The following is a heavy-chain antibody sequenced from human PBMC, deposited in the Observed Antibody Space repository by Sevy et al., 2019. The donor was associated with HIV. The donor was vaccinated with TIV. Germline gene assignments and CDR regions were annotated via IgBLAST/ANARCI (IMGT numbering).Heavy chain of an antibody. D-gene: IGHD3-9*01. CDR2: INPNSGGT. V-gene: IGHV1-2*02. Sequence: ASVKVSCKASGYTFTGYYMHWVRQAPGQGLEWMGWINPNSGGTNYAQKFQGRVTMTRDRSISTAYMELSRLRSDDTAVYYCARTKGNYDILTGYYVDYYYYGMDVWGQGTTVTVSS. CDR3: ARTKGNYDILTGYYVDYYYYGMDV. J-gene: IGHJ6*02. CDR1: GYTFTGYY.